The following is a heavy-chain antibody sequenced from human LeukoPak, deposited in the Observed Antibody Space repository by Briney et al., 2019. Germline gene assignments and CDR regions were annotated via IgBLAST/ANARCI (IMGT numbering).Heavy chain of an antibody. CDR3: GRHLAESWLPRGGDY. J-gene: IGHJ4*02. D-gene: IGHD5-24*01. CDR2: IYYSGST. Sequence: SETLSLTCAVSGGSISSSLYYWGWIRQPPGKGLEWIGTIYYSGSTYYNPSLKSRITISVDTSKNQFSLRLTSVTAADTAVYYCGRHLAESWLPRGGDYWGQGTLVTVSS. CDR1: GGSISSSLYY. V-gene: IGHV4-39*01.